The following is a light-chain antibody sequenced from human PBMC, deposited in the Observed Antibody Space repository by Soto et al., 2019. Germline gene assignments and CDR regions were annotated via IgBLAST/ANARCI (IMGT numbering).Light chain of an antibody. Sequence: DIQLTQSPSFLSASVGDRVTITCRASQGIRSYLAWYQQRPGKAPELLIYGASTLRPGGASRFSGSGSGTEFTLTISSLQPEDFATYFCQQLNTGPPCFTFGPGTKVDIK. J-gene: IGKJ3*01. CDR3: QQLNTGPPCFT. CDR2: GAS. V-gene: IGKV1-9*01. CDR1: QGIRSY.